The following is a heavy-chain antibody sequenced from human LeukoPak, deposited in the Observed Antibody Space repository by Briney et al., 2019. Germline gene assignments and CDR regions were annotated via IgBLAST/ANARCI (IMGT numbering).Heavy chain of an antibody. CDR1: GFTFSSYG. Sequence: GGSLGLSCAASGFTFSSYGMHWVRQAPGKGLEWVAVISYDGSNKYYADSVKGRFTISRDNSKNTLYLQMNSLRAEDTAVYYCAKSSLGFPPDYWGQGTLVPVSS. J-gene: IGHJ4*02. CDR2: ISYDGSNK. D-gene: IGHD3-16*01. CDR3: AKSSLGFPPDY. V-gene: IGHV3-30*18.